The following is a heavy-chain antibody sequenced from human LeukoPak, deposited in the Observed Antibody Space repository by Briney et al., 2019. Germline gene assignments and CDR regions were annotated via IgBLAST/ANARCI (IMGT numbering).Heavy chain of an antibody. CDR2: INHSGST. D-gene: IGHD3-10*01. V-gene: IGHV4-34*01. J-gene: IGHJ5*02. CDR3: ARGVVPRGWFDP. CDR1: GGSFSGYY. Sequence: PSETLSLTCAVYGGSFSGYYWSWIRQPPGKGLEWIGEINHSGSTNYNPSLKSRVTISVDTSKNQFSLKLSSVTAADTAVYYCARGVVPRGWFDPWGQGTLVTVSS.